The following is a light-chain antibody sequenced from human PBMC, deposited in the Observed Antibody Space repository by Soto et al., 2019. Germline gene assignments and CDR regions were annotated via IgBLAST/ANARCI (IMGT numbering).Light chain of an antibody. CDR2: EVT. V-gene: IGLV2-8*01. J-gene: IGLJ7*01. CDR1: SSDVGGYNY. Sequence: QSALTQPPSASGSPGQSLTISCTGTSSDVGGYNYVSWYQQRPGKAPKLVIYEVTKRPSGVPDRFSGSKSGSTASLTVSGLQADAEAEYYCASYAGTKLFVFGSGTQLTVL. CDR3: ASYAGTKLFV.